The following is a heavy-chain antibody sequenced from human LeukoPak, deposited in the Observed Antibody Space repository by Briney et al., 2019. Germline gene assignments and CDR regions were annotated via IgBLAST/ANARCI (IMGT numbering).Heavy chain of an antibody. D-gene: IGHD3-9*01. CDR1: GFTFSSYA. V-gene: IGHV3-30*04. CDR2: TSNDGSKK. CDR3: ATPGVRHLRQFDWILDC. Sequence: PGRSLRLSCAASGFTFSSYAMNWVRQAPGKGLEWVAVTSNDGSKKYYADSVKGRFTISRDNTNKTLYLQMNSLRVEDTAVYYCATPGVRHLRQFDWILDCWGQGTLVSVSS. J-gene: IGHJ4*02.